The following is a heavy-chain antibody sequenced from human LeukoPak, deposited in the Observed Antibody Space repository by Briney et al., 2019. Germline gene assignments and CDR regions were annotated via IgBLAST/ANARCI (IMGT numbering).Heavy chain of an antibody. V-gene: IGHV4-59*11. D-gene: IGHD4-17*01. CDR2: VYYNGLT. CDR3: TRERSTVTFDY. Sequence: SETLSLTCTVSVGSISPHYWTWIRQTPGKGLEGVGYVYYNGLTSYNASLRSRLILSVDTARNQVSLKLTSVTAADTAVYYCTRERSTVTFDYWGQGTLVTVSS. CDR1: VGSISPHY. J-gene: IGHJ4*02.